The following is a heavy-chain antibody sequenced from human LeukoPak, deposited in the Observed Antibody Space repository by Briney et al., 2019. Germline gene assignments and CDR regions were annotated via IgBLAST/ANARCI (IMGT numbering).Heavy chain of an antibody. CDR2: ISAYNGNT. Sequence: GASVKVSCKASGYTFTSYGISWVRQAPGQGLEWMGWISAYNGNTNYAQKPQGRVTMTEDTSTDTAYMELSSLRSEDTAVYYCATNLFSNAFDIWGQGTMVTVSS. J-gene: IGHJ3*02. V-gene: IGHV1-18*01. D-gene: IGHD2-8*01. CDR1: GYTFTSYG. CDR3: ATNLFSNAFDI.